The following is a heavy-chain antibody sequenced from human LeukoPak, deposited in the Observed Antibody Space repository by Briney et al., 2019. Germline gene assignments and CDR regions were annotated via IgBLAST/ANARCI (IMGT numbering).Heavy chain of an antibody. Sequence: PSETLSLTCAVSGGSISSSNWWSWVRQPPGKGLEWIGEIYHSGSTNYNPSLKSRVTISVDKSKNQFSLKLSSVTAADTAVYYCARTLGYCSGGSCLPGVWGQGTMVTVSS. CDR1: GGSISSSNW. D-gene: IGHD2-15*01. V-gene: IGHV4-4*02. CDR2: IYHSGST. CDR3: ARTLGYCSGGSCLPGV. J-gene: IGHJ3*01.